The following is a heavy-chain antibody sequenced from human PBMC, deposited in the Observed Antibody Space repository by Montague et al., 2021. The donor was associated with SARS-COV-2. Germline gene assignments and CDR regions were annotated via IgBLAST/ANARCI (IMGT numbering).Heavy chain of an antibody. D-gene: IGHD3-10*01. CDR3: AREGSGRGYYYGMDA. J-gene: IGHJ6*02. Sequence: SETLSLTCTVSGGSISSYYWSWIRQPPGKGLEWIGYIYYSGSTNYNPSLKSRVTISVDTSKNQFSLKLSSVTAADTAVYYCAREGSGRGYYYGMDAWGQGTTVTVSS. CDR2: IYYSGST. CDR1: GGSISSYY. V-gene: IGHV4-59*01.